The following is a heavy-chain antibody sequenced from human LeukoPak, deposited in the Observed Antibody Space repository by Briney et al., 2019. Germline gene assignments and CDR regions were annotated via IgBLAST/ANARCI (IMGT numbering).Heavy chain of an antibody. V-gene: IGHV3-30-3*01. J-gene: IGHJ5*02. Sequence: GGSLRLSCAASGFTFSSYAMHWVRQAPGKGLEWVAVISYDGSNKYYADSVKGRFTISRDNSKNTLYQQMNSLRAEDTAVYYCARRSYYYDSSGYYSSWFDPWGQGTLVTVSS. D-gene: IGHD3-22*01. CDR1: GFTFSSYA. CDR2: ISYDGSNK. CDR3: ARRSYYYDSSGYYSSWFDP.